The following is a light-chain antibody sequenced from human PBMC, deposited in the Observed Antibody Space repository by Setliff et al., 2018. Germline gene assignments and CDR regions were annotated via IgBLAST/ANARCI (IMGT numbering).Light chain of an antibody. CDR1: QSISNW. CDR3: QQYFSYSRA. V-gene: IGKV1-5*03. CDR2: QAS. Sequence: IQMTQSPSTLSASVGDRVTITCRASQSISNWVAWYQQKPGKAPQLLIYQASTLESGVPSRFSGTGSGTDFTLTISSLQPDDFATYYCQQYFSYSRAFGQGTKVDIK. J-gene: IGKJ1*01.